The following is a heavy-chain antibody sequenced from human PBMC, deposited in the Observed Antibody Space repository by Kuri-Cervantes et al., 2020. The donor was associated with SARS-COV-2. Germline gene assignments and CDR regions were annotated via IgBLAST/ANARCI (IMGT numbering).Heavy chain of an antibody. V-gene: IGHV4-39*07. CDR1: GVSISGSSYY. J-gene: IGHJ5*02. D-gene: IGHD3-16*02. Sequence: GSLRLSCTVSGVSISGSSYYWGWIRQPPGKGLEWIGSIHYNGSTNYNPSLKSRVTVSVDTSKNQFSLKLSSVTAADTAVYYCARAQIMITFGGVIVKRGWFDPWGQGTLVTVSS. CDR3: ARAQIMITFGGVIVKRGWFDP. CDR2: IHYNGST.